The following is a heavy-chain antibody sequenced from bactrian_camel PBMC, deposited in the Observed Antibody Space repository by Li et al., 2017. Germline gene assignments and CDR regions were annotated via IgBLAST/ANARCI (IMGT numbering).Heavy chain of an antibody. CDR3: AAGGGNGAFRYTGERSMDY. D-gene: IGHD2*01. V-gene: IGHV3S68*01. CDR2: INAEVDST. Sequence: HVQLVESGGGLVQVGGSLWLSCGASGHEVLRSCMGWFRQAPGKEREGVATINAEVDSTFYADSVKGRFTISLDRAKDTLYLQMNNLEPEDTAMYYCAAGGGNGAFRYTGERSMDYWGQGTQVTVS. CDR1: GHEVLRSC. J-gene: IGHJ4*01.